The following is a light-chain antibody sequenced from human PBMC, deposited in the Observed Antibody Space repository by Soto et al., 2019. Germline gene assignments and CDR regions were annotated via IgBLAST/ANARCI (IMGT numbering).Light chain of an antibody. CDR3: QPYDYSSIT. CDR1: QSVTSSN. V-gene: IGKV3-20*01. CDR2: GAS. J-gene: IGKJ5*01. Sequence: EIVLTQSPGTLSLSPGERATLSCRASQSVTSSNLAWYQQRPGQAPRLVIYGASSRATDMPARFSGSGSGTDFTLTISRLEPEDFAVYYCQPYDYSSITFGQGTRLEIK.